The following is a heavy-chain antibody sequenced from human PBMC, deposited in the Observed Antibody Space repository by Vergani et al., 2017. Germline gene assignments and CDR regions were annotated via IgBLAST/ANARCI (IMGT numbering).Heavy chain of an antibody. J-gene: IGHJ6*03. V-gene: IGHV1-69-2*01. D-gene: IGHD6-19*01. CDR1: GYTFTGYY. CDR3: ARGLVQRGPLYYYYYYMDV. CDR2: VDPEDGET. Sequence: VQLVQSGAEVKKPGASVKVSCKASGYTFTGYYMHWVQQAPGKGLEWMGLVDPEDGETIYAEKFQGRVTITADTSTDTAYMELSSLRSEDTAVYYCARGLVQRGPLYYYYYYMDVWGKGTTVTVSS.